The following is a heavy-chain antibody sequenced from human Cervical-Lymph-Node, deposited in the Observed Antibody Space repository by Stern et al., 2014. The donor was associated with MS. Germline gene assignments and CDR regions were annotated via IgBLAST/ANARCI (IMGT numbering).Heavy chain of an antibody. V-gene: IGHV3-30-3*01. CDR3: ARDLRFLEWLRFYDGMDV. D-gene: IGHD3-3*01. CDR1: GFTFSSYA. J-gene: IGHJ6*02. CDR2: ISYDGSNK. Sequence: VQLVESGGGVVQPGRSLRLSCAASGFTFSSYAMHWVRQAPGKGLEWVAVISYDGSNKYYADSVKGRFTISRDNSKNTLYLQMNSLRAEDTAVYYCARDLRFLEWLRFYDGMDVWGQGTTVTVSS.